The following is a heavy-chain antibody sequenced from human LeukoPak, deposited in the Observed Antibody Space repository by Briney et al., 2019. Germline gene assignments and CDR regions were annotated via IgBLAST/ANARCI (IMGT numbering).Heavy chain of an antibody. CDR2: ISTSGTT. CDR1: GDSISYYY. V-gene: IGHV4-4*07. J-gene: IGHJ4*02. Sequence: SETLSLTCTVSGDSISYYYWSWIRQPAGKGLEWIGRISTSGTTNYNPSLKSRVTVSVDTSKNQFSLKLSSVTAADTAVYYCARGVVAAAGTWDYWGQGTLVTVSS. D-gene: IGHD6-13*01. CDR3: ARGVVAAAGTWDY.